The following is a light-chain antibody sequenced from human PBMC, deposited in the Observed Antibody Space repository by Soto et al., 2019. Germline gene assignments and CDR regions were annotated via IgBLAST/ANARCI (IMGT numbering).Light chain of an antibody. V-gene: IGLV2-23*01. J-gene: IGLJ1*01. CDR1: SSDVGSYNL. CDR2: EGS. Sequence: QSALTQPASVSGSPGQSITISCTGTSSDVGSYNLVSWYQQHPGKAPKLMNYEGSKRPSGVSNRFSGSKSGNTASLTISGLQAEDEADYYCCSYAGSSTFVFGNGTKVTVL. CDR3: CSYAGSSTFV.